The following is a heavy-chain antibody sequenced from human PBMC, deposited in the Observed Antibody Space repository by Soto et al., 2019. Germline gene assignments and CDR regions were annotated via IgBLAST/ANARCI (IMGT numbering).Heavy chain of an antibody. CDR1: GGTFSSYT. V-gene: IGHV1-69*02. CDR2: IIPILGIA. Sequence: QVQLVQSGAEVKKPGSSVKVSCKASGGTFSSYTISWVRQAPGQGLEWLGRIIPILGIANYAQKFQGRVTITADKSTSTAYMELSSLRSEDTAVYYCARGVGYGTPIFDYWGQGTLVTVSS. J-gene: IGHJ4*02. D-gene: IGHD1-26*01. CDR3: ARGVGYGTPIFDY.